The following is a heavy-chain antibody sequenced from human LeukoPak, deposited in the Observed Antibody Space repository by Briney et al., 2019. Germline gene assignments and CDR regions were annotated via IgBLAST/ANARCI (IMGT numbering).Heavy chain of an antibody. J-gene: IGHJ5*02. V-gene: IGHV3-48*04. Sequence: GGSLRLSCAASGFTFSGYSMNWVRQAPGKGLEWLSYISSSGSTIYYADSVKGRFTISRDNAKNSLYLQMNSLRAEDTAVYYCAREMENSNYGWFDPWGQGTLVTVSS. CDR2: ISSSGSTI. D-gene: IGHD4-11*01. CDR1: GFTFSGYS. CDR3: AREMENSNYGWFDP.